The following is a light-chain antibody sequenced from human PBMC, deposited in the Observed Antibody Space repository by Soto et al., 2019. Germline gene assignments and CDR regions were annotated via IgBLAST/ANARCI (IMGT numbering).Light chain of an antibody. V-gene: IGLV1-47*01. CDR1: GSNIGNNF. Sequence: QSVLTQPPSASGTPGEMVTISCSGGGSNIGNNFVYWYQQLPGAAPQLLIDRSYQRPSGVPDRFSGSKSGTSGSLAISGLRSEDAANYYCAAWDDSLSGVVFGGGTKLTVL. J-gene: IGLJ2*01. CDR2: RSY. CDR3: AAWDDSLSGVV.